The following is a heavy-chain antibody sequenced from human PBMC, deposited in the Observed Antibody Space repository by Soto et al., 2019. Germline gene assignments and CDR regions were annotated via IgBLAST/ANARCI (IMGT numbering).Heavy chain of an antibody. D-gene: IGHD6-19*01. Sequence: PGGSLRLSCAASGFSFGSYGMHWVRQGPGKGLEWVAVIWYDGSNKYYADSVKGRFTISRDNSKNTLYLQMNSLRAEDTAVYYCARDEQYSSGWANYYYGMDVWGQGTTVTVS. J-gene: IGHJ6*02. V-gene: IGHV3-33*01. CDR1: GFSFGSYG. CDR2: IWYDGSNK. CDR3: ARDEQYSSGWANYYYGMDV.